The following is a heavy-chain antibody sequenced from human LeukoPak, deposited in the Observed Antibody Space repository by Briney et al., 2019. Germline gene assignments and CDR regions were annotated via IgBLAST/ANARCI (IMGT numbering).Heavy chain of an antibody. D-gene: IGHD1-26*01. J-gene: IGHJ5*02. Sequence: PSETLSLTCTVSDGSISSYHWSWIRQSAGKGLEWIGRIYSSGSTNYNPSLKSRVTMSVDTSKNQFSLKLSSVTAADTAVYYCARGLKYSGTYGRFDPWGQGTPVTVSS. CDR1: DGSISSYH. CDR3: ARGLKYSGTYGRFDP. CDR2: IYSSGST. V-gene: IGHV4-4*07.